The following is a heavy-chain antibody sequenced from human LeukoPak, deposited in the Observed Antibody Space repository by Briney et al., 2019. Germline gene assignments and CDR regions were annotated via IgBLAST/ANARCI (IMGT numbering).Heavy chain of an antibody. Sequence: GGSLRLSCAASGFTFSSYAMNWVRQAPGKGLEWVSAISGSGGSTYYADSVKGRFTISRDNSKNTLYLQMNSVRAEDTAVYYCARDLAIFGNDYGMDLWGQGTTVTVSS. V-gene: IGHV3-23*01. J-gene: IGHJ6*02. CDR1: GFTFSSYA. CDR2: ISGSGGST. CDR3: ARDLAIFGNDYGMDL. D-gene: IGHD3-3*01.